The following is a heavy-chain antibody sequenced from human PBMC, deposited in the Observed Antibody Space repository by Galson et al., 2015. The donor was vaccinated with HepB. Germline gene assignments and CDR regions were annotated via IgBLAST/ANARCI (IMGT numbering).Heavy chain of an antibody. CDR1: GYKFSNYW. CDR3: ARPGDNFGLTAVHI. D-gene: IGHD1-1*01. V-gene: IGHV5-51*01. CDR2: IYPADSDT. J-gene: IGHJ3*02. Sequence: QSGAEVKKPGESLKISCTGSGYKFSNYWIGWVRQMPGKGLEWMGIIYPADSDTRYSPSFQGQVIFSADKSISTAYLQWSSLRATDTATYYCARPGDNFGLTAVHIWGQGTMVIVSS.